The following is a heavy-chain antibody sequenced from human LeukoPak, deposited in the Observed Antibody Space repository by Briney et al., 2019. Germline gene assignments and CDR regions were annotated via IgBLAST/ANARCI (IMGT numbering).Heavy chain of an antibody. Sequence: ASVKVSCTVSGYTLTELSMHWVRQAPGKGLEWMGGFGPEDGETIYAQKFQGRVTMTEDTSTDTAYMELSSLRSEDTAVYYCATPSITMVRGAFDYWGQGTLVTVSS. CDR2: FGPEDGET. V-gene: IGHV1-24*01. D-gene: IGHD3-10*01. J-gene: IGHJ4*02. CDR3: ATPSITMVRGAFDY. CDR1: GYTLTELS.